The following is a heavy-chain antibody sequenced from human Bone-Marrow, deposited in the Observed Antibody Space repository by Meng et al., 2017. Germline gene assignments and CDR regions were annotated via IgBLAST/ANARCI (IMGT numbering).Heavy chain of an antibody. CDR3: ARALPSPRTADHPEYGMDV. V-gene: IGHV1-2*06. Sequence: ASVKVSCKASGYTFTGYYMHSVRPAPGQGLEWMGRINPHSGGPNYAQKFQGRVTMTRDTSISTAYMALSRLRSDDTAVYYCARALPSPRTADHPEYGMDVWGQGTTVTVSS. J-gene: IGHJ6*02. CDR1: GYTFTGYY. D-gene: IGHD1-14*01. CDR2: INPHSGGP.